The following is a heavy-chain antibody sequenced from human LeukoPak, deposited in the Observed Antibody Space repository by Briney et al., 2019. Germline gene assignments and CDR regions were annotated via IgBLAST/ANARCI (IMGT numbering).Heavy chain of an antibody. V-gene: IGHV4-4*07. D-gene: IGHD3-10*01. CDR3: ARDNRILWFGENHHYGMDV. Sequence: SETLSLTCTVSGCSISGFYWSWIRQSAGKGLEWIGRLYTSGYTNYNPSLESRVTMSVDTSKNQFSLKLRSVTAADTAVYYCARDNRILWFGENHHYGMDVWGQGTTVTVSS. J-gene: IGHJ6*02. CDR2: LYTSGYT. CDR1: GCSISGFY.